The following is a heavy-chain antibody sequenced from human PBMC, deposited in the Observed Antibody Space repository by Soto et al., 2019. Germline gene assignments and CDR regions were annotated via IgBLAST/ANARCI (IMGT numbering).Heavy chain of an antibody. V-gene: IGHV4-30-4*01. D-gene: IGHD2-8*01. Sequence: QVQLQESGPGLVKPSQTLSLTCTVSGGSISSGDYYWSWIRQPPGKGLEWIGYIYYSGSTYYNPALRMRVNISVDTFKNQFSRKLSSVTAEDTGVDYWARASPGVTDVWGQGTTVTVS. CDR3: ARASPGVTDV. CDR1: GGSISSGDYY. CDR2: IYYSGST. J-gene: IGHJ6*02.